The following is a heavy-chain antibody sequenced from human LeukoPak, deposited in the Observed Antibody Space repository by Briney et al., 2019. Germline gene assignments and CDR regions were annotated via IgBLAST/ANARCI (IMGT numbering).Heavy chain of an antibody. V-gene: IGHV1-18*01. CDR1: GYTFTSYG. Sequence: ASVKVSCKASGYTFTSYGISWVRQAPGQGLEWMGWISAYNGNTNYAQKLQGRVTMTTDTSTSTAYMELRCLRSDDTAVYYCARVLGSPYYYDSSAYLDYWGQGTLVTVSS. J-gene: IGHJ4*02. D-gene: IGHD3-22*01. CDR3: ARVLGSPYYYDSSAYLDY. CDR2: ISAYNGNT.